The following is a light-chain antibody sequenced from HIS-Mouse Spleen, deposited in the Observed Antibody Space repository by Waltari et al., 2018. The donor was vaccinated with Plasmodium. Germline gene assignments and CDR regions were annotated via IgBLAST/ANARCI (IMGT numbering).Light chain of an antibody. CDR1: SRHCSYA. J-gene: IGLJ1*01. CDR3: QAWDSSTDYV. V-gene: IGLV4-69*01. Sequence: QLVLTQSPSASASLGASVKLTCPLSSRHCSYAIAWQQQQPEKGPRYLMKLNSDGSHSKRPSGIPERFSGSNSGNTATLTISGTQAMDEADYYCQAWDSSTDYVFGTGTKVTVL. CDR2: LNSDGSH.